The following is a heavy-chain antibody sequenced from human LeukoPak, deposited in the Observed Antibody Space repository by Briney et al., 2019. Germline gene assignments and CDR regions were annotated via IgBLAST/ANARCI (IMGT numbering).Heavy chain of an antibody. CDR3: AREDRVVVTAYIDY. Sequence: TSETLSLTCTVSGGSISSGSYYWSWIRQPAGKGLEWIGRIYTSGSTNYNPSLKSRVTISVDTSKNQFSLKLSSVTAADTAVYYCAREDRVVVTAYIDYWGQGTLVTVSS. CDR2: IYTSGST. V-gene: IGHV4-61*02. D-gene: IGHD2-21*02. CDR1: GGSISSGSYY. J-gene: IGHJ4*02.